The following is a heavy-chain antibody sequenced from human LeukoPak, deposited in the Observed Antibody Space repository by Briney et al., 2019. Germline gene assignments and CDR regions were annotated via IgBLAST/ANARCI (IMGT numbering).Heavy chain of an antibody. V-gene: IGHV3-9*03. CDR2: ISWNSGSI. D-gene: IGHD6-13*01. CDR1: GFTFDDYA. J-gene: IGHJ4*02. CDR3: AKASSSWYTFGY. Sequence: GRSLRLSCAASGFTFDDYAMHWVRQAPGKGLEWVSGISWNSGSIGYADSVKGRFTISRDNAKNSLYLQMNSLRAEDMALYYCAKASSSWYTFGYWGQGTLVTVSS.